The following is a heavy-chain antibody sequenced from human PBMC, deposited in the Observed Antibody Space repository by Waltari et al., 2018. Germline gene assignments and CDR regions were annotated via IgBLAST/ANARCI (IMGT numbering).Heavy chain of an antibody. CDR2: IYHSGST. CDR3: ARAPNYYDSSGYFDY. Sequence: QVKLQESGPGLVKPSETLSLTCAVSGYSISSGYYWGWNRQPPGKGLEWIGSIYHSGSTYYNPSLKSRVTISVDTSKNQFSLKLSSVTAADTAVYYCARAPNYYDSSGYFDYWGQGTLVTVSS. J-gene: IGHJ4*02. D-gene: IGHD3-22*01. CDR1: GYSISSGYY. V-gene: IGHV4-38-2*01.